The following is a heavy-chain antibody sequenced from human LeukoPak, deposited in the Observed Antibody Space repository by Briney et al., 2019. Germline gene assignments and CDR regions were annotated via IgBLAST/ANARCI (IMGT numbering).Heavy chain of an antibody. D-gene: IGHD3-10*01. J-gene: IGHJ4*02. V-gene: IGHV3-23*01. Sequence: GGSLRLSCAASGFRFSGYVMSWVRQAPGKGLEYVSSIDFSDDGASYYADSVKGRFTISRDNSKNTLYLQVNSLRVEDTAVYYCAKDGVAPGSSGDFFDYWGQGTLVTVSS. CDR2: IDFSDDGAS. CDR1: GFRFSGYV. CDR3: AKDGVAPGSSGDFFDY.